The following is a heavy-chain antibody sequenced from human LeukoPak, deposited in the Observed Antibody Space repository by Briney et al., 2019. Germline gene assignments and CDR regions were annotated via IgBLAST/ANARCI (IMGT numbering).Heavy chain of an antibody. J-gene: IGHJ4*02. CDR2: VYYKGTA. D-gene: IGHD4-23*01. Sequence: SETLSLTCTVSGGSLTNYYWNWMRQSPGKTLEWIGFVYYKGTANFNPSLRSRVSMSVDMSRNQCFLSVTSVTAADTAVYYCARTWALKWELPGQFDYWGQGRQVTVSS. CDR1: GGSLTNYY. CDR3: ARTWALKWELPGQFDY. V-gene: IGHV4-59*08.